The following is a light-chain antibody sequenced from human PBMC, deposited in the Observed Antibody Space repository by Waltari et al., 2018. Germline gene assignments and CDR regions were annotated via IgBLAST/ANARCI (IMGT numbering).Light chain of an antibody. CDR3: TSNAGTTGV. V-gene: IGLV2-8*01. CDR2: EFS. Sequence: QSALTQPPSASGSPGQSVTLSCTGTSSDIGLNNYVSWYQQHPGKAPKLIIYEFSNRPSGVPDRFSGSKSGNTASLTVSGLQPEDEADYYCTSNAGTTGVFGSGTKVTVL. CDR1: SSDIGLNNY. J-gene: IGLJ1*01.